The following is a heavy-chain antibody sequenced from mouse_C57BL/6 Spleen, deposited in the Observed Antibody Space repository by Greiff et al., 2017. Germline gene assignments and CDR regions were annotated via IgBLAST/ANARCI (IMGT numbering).Heavy chain of an antibody. V-gene: IGHV3-6*01. D-gene: IGHD1-1*01. J-gene: IGHJ1*03. Sequence: VQLKESGPGLVKPSQSLSLTCSVTGYSITSGYYWNWIRQFPGNKLEWMGYISYDGSNNYNPSLKNRISITRDTSKNQFFLKLNSVTTEDTATYYCARDPHSYYYGSSYWYFDVWGTGTTVTVSS. CDR3: ARDPHSYYYGSSYWYFDV. CDR2: ISYDGSN. CDR1: GYSITSGYY.